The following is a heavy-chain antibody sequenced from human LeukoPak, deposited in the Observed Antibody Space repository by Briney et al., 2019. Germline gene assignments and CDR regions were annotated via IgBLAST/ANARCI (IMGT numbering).Heavy chain of an antibody. D-gene: IGHD6-13*01. V-gene: IGHV3-23*01. CDR1: GFTFSSYA. CDR2: ISGSGGST. CDR3: AKGPSRNIAAAGTDY. Sequence: SGGSLRLSCAASGFTFSSYAMSWVRQAPGKGLEWVSAISGSGGSTYYADSVKGRFSISRDNSKNTLYLQMNSLRAEDTAVYYCAKGPSRNIAAAGTDYWGQGTLVTVSS. J-gene: IGHJ4*02.